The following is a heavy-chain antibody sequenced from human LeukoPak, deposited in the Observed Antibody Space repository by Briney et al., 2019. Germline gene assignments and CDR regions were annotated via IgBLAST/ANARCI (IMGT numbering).Heavy chain of an antibody. V-gene: IGHV4-34*01. D-gene: IGHD5-18*01. CDR3: ARALIKKRGYSYGLYFDY. J-gene: IGHJ4*02. Sequence: SETLSLTCAVSGGSFSGYYWSWIRQPPGQGLEWIGEINHSESTNYNPSLKSRVTISVDTSKNQFSLKLSSVTAADTAVYYCARALIKKRGYSYGLYFDYWGQGTLVTVSS. CDR2: INHSEST. CDR1: GGSFSGYY.